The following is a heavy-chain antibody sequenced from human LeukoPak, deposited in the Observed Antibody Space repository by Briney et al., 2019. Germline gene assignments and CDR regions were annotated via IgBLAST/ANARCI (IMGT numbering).Heavy chain of an antibody. CDR3: ARSLNYDILTGYYLRFDY. V-gene: IGHV4-59*05. CDR2: IYYSGST. J-gene: IGHJ4*02. D-gene: IGHD3-9*01. CDR1: GGSISSYY. Sequence: SETLSLTCTVSGGSISSYYWSWIRQPAGKGLEWIGSIYYSGSTYYNPSLKSRVTISVDASKNQFSLKLSSVTAADTAVYYCARSLNYDILTGYYLRFDYWGQGTLVTVSS.